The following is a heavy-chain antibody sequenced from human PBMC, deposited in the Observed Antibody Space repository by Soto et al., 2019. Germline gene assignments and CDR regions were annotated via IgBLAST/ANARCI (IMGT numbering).Heavy chain of an antibody. D-gene: IGHD6-19*01. CDR3: ARTGYSSGWYKAAFDI. Sequence: QVQLQQWGAGLLKPSEALSLTCAVYGGSFSGYYWSWIRQPPGKGREWIGEINHSGSTNYNPSLKSRVTISVDASKNQFALKLSSVTAADTAVYYCARTGYSSGWYKAAFDIWGQGTMVTVSS. V-gene: IGHV4-34*01. J-gene: IGHJ3*02. CDR2: INHSGST. CDR1: GGSFSGYY.